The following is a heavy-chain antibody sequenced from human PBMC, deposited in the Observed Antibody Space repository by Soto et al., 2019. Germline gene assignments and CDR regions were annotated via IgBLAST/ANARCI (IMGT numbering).Heavy chain of an antibody. V-gene: IGHV4-4*02. J-gene: IGHJ5*02. CDR2: IYHSGST. Sequence: SETPSPTRAVSCGPLRSSKLWSWVRHPPGKGLEWIGEIYHSGSTNYNPSLKSRVTISVDKSKNQFSLKLSSVTAADTAVYYCASSSGYYPDWFDPWGQGTLVTVSS. D-gene: IGHD3-22*01. CDR1: CGPLRSSKL. CDR3: ASSSGYYPDWFDP.